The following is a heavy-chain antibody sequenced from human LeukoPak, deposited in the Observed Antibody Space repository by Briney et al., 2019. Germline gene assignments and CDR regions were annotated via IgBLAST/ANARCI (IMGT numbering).Heavy chain of an antibody. Sequence: GGSLRLSCATSGFSFSSYGMNWVRQAPGKGLEWVSYIGGWSSPTDYADSVKGRFTISRDNSRNTVYLQMDSLRPEDTAVYHCAKGGIPTGPYYYFYYMDVWGNGTTVTVSS. V-gene: IGHV3-48*01. CDR1: GFSFSSYG. D-gene: IGHD3/OR15-3a*01. CDR3: AKGGIPTGPYYYFYYMDV. J-gene: IGHJ6*03. CDR2: IGGWSSPT.